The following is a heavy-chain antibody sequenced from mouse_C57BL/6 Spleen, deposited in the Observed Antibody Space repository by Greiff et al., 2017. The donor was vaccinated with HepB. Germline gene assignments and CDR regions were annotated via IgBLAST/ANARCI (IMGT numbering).Heavy chain of an antibody. V-gene: IGHV5-17*01. D-gene: IGHD1-1*01. Sequence: EVQLVESGGGLVKPGGSLKLSCAASGFTFSDYGMHWVRQAPEKGLEWVAYISSGSSTIYYADTVKGRFTISRDNAKNTLFLQMTSLRSEDTAMYYCARPHYYGSSHYWYFDVWGTGTTVTVSS. J-gene: IGHJ1*03. CDR1: GFTFSDYG. CDR2: ISSGSSTI. CDR3: ARPHYYGSSHYWYFDV.